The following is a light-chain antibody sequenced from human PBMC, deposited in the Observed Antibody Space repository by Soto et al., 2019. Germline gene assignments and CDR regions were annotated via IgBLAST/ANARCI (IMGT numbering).Light chain of an antibody. Sequence: QSVLTQPPSASGTPGQRVTISCSGSGSNIGDNYIYWYQHLPGTAPKLLIYRNNQRPSGVPDRFSGSKSGTSASLAISGLRSEDEADYYCVAWDDSLSGVVFGGGTKVTVL. CDR1: GSNIGDNY. V-gene: IGLV1-47*01. CDR3: VAWDDSLSGVV. CDR2: RNN. J-gene: IGLJ2*01.